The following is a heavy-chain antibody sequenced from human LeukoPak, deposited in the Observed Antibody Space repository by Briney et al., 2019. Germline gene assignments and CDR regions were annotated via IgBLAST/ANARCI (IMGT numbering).Heavy chain of an antibody. D-gene: IGHD6-13*01. J-gene: IGHJ4*02. CDR2: ISAYNGNT. CDR3: ARERSSSWYERGASDY. Sequence: ASVKVSCKASGYTFTSYGISWVRQAPGQGLEWMGWISAYNGNTNYAQKLQGRVTMTTDTSTSTAYMELRSLRSDDTAVYYCARERSSSWYERGASDYWGQGTLVTVSS. V-gene: IGHV1-18*01. CDR1: GYTFTSYG.